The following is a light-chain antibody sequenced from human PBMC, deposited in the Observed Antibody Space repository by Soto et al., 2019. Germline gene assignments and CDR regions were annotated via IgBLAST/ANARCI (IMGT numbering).Light chain of an antibody. Sequence: QSALTQPASVSGSPGQSITISCTGTSSDVGGYNSVSWYQQHPGKAPKLMIYEVSDRPSGVANRFSGSKSGNTASLTISGLQAEDEADYYCSSYTSSSTLEVFGTGTTLTVL. V-gene: IGLV2-14*01. J-gene: IGLJ1*01. CDR3: SSYTSSSTLEV. CDR1: SSDVGGYNS. CDR2: EVS.